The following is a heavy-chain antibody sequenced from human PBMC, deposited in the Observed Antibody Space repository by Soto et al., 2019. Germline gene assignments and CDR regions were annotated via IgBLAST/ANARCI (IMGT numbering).Heavy chain of an antibody. J-gene: IGHJ6*02. CDR2: IWYDGSNK. V-gene: IGHV3-33*01. D-gene: IGHD2-8*01. CDR3: ARGLYGYYYGMDV. Sequence: GGSLRLSCAASGFTFSSYGMHWVRQAPGKGLEWVAVIWYDGSNKYYADSVKGRFTISRDNSKNTLYLQMNSLRAEDTAVYYCARGLYGYYYGMDVWGQGTTVTVSS. CDR1: GFTFSSYG.